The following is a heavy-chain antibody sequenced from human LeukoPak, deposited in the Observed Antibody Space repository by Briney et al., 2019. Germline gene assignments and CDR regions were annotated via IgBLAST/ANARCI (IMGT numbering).Heavy chain of an antibody. V-gene: IGHV1-2*02. CDR2: INPNSGGT. J-gene: IGHJ4*02. D-gene: IGHD2-2*01. Sequence: GASVKVSCKASGYTFTGYYMHWVRQAPGQGLEWMGWINPNSGGTNYAQKFQGRVTMTRETSISTAYMELSRLRADDTAVYYCAIDIVVVPAAMGDYWGQGTLVTVSS. CDR3: AIDIVVVPAAMGDY. CDR1: GYTFTGYY.